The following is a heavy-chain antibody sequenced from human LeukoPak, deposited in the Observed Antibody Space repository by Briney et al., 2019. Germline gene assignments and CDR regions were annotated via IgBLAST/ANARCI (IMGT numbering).Heavy chain of an antibody. Sequence: SETLSLTCTVSGGSIRSYYWSWIRQPPGKGLEWIGYIYYSGSTNYNPSLKSRVTISVDTPKNQFSLKLSSVTAADTAVYYCARVYYSSSYDYWYFDLWGRGTLVTVSS. D-gene: IGHD6-13*01. CDR3: ARVYYSSSYDYWYFDL. J-gene: IGHJ2*01. CDR2: IYYSGST. V-gene: IGHV4-59*01. CDR1: GGSIRSYY.